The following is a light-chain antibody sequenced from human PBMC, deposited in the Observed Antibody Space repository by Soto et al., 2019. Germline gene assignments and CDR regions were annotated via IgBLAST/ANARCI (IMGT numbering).Light chain of an antibody. V-gene: IGKV3-11*01. CDR1: QSFSGY. Sequence: DILLTQSPATLSLSPGERATLSCRASQSFSGYLAWYQQKPGQAPRLLIYDASKRATGIPARFSGRGSGTDFTLTITGLEPEDFAVYYCQQRSNWPPVITFGQGTRLEI. CDR2: DAS. J-gene: IGKJ5*01. CDR3: QQRSNWPPVIT.